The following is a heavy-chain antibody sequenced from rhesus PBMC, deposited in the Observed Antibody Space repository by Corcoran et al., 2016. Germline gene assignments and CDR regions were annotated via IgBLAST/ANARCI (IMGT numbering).Heavy chain of an antibody. V-gene: IGHV1S2*01. J-gene: IGHJ4*01. Sequence: QVQLVQSGAEVKKPGSSVKVSCKASGYTFTDYYMHWVRQATRQGLEWMGLINPYHVNTKYAQKFQVRVTMTRDTSTSTDYMELSSRRSEDTAVYYCARAGYYEDDYGYYPFDYWGQGVLVTVSS. CDR1: GYTFTDYY. CDR2: INPYHVNT. D-gene: IGHD3-9*01. CDR3: ARAGYYEDDYGYYPFDY.